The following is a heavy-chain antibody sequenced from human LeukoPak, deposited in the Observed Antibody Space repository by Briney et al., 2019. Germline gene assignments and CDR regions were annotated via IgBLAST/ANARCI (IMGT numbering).Heavy chain of an antibody. V-gene: IGHV3-30*04. CDR1: GFTFSSYA. CDR3: AREGGTAAAGPIQTYFDY. D-gene: IGHD6-13*01. J-gene: IGHJ4*02. CDR2: ISYDGSNK. Sequence: GGSLRLSCADPGFTFSSYAMHWVRQAPGKGLEWVAVISYDGSNKYYADSVKGRFTISRDNSKNTLYLQMNSLRAEDTAVYYCAREGGTAAAGPIQTYFDYWGQGTLVTVSS.